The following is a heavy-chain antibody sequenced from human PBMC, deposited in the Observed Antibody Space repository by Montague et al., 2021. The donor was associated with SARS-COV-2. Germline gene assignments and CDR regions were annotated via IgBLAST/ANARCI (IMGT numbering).Heavy chain of an antibody. CDR1: GGSISSPDYY. Sequence: SETLSITCTVSGGSISSPDYYWGWIRQSPGKGLEWIGSISYTGRTYYNPSLRSRVSFSMDTSKNRFSLSLSSVTVADTAVYFCARQLPSYCATNKCYPYYFDGWGQGALVTVSS. CDR2: ISYTGRT. D-gene: IGHD2-8*01. V-gene: IGHV4-39*01. CDR3: ARQLPSYCATNKCYPYYFDG. J-gene: IGHJ4*02.